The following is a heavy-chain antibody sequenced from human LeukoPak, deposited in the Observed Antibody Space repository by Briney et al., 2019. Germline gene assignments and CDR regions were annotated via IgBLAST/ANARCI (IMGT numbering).Heavy chain of an antibody. D-gene: IGHD3-10*01. CDR1: GFTFSSYA. CDR3: VKNKFGWVRGFIIQNWFDP. V-gene: IGHV3-64D*06. J-gene: IGHJ5*02. CDR2: ISSNGGST. Sequence: GGSLRLSCSASGFTFSSYAMHWVRQAPGKGLEYVSAISSNGGSTYYADSVKGRFTISRDNSKNTLYLQMSSLRAEDTAVYYCVKNKFGWVRGFIIQNWFDPWGQGTLVTVSS.